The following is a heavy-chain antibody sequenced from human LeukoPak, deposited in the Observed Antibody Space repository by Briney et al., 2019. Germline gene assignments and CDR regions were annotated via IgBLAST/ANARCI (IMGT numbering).Heavy chain of an antibody. CDR3: ASTYSLYDAFDI. V-gene: IGHV4-38-2*02. D-gene: IGHD1-26*01. CDR2: IHHSGST. CDR1: GYSISSGFY. J-gene: IGHJ3*02. Sequence: SETLSLTCTVSGYSISSGFYWGWIRQPPGKGLEWIGNIHHSGSTCYNPSLKSRVTISVDTSKNQFSLKLISVTAADTAVYFCASTYSLYDAFDIWGQGTMVTVSS.